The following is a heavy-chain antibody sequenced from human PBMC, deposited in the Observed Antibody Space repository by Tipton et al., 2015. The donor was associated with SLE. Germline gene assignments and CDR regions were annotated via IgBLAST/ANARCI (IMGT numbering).Heavy chain of an antibody. CDR3: ARLRHSGYDSYFDY. Sequence: TLSLTCSVSGYYIRSGYYWGWIRQPPGKGLEWIGSIYQSGNTYYNPSLKSRVTISVDTSKNQFSLKLSSVTAADTAVYYCARLRHSGYDSYFDYWGQGTLVTVSS. J-gene: IGHJ4*02. CDR2: IYQSGNT. V-gene: IGHV4-38-2*02. D-gene: IGHD5-12*01. CDR1: GYYIRSGYY.